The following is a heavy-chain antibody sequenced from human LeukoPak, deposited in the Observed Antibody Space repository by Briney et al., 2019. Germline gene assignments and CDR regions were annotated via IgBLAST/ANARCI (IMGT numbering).Heavy chain of an antibody. CDR2: IYYSGST. CDR1: GGSISSYY. D-gene: IGHD5-24*01. CDR3: ASSYRDGYNYGAGYFDY. V-gene: IGHV4-59*01. Sequence: PSETLSLTCTVSGGSISSYYWGWIRQPPGKGLEWIGYIYYSGSTNYNPSLKSRVTISVDTSKNQFSLKLSSVTAADTAVYYCASSYRDGYNYGAGYFDYWGQGTLVTVSS. J-gene: IGHJ4*02.